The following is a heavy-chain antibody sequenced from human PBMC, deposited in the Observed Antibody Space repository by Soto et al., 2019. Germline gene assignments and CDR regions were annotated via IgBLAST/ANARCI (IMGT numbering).Heavy chain of an antibody. V-gene: IGHV6-1*01. Sequence: SQTLSLTGAISGDSVSSNSAAWNWLRQSPSRSLEWLGRTYYRSKWYNDYAVSVKSRITINPDTSKNQFSLQLNSVTPEDTAVYYCASAYYDFWSGYLSYYYFDYWGQATLVTVS. CDR3: ASAYYDFWSGYLSYYYFDY. CDR1: GDSVSSNSAA. D-gene: IGHD3-3*01. CDR2: TYYRSKWYN. J-gene: IGHJ4*02.